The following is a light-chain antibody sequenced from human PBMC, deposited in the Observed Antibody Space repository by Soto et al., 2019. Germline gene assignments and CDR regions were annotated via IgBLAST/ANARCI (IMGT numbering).Light chain of an antibody. V-gene: IGKV1-33*01. CDR1: QDISDY. J-gene: IGKJ5*01. CDR2: DAS. Sequence: DVQMTQSPSSLSASVGDRVTITCQASQDISDYLNWYQQKPGKAPNLLIYDASNLETGVPSRFSGSGFGTDFSLTISGLQPEDIATYYCQQHDTLQVSFGQGTRLEMK. CDR3: QQHDTLQVS.